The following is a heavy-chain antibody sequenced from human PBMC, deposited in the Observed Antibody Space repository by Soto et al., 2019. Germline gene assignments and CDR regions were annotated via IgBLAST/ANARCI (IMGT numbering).Heavy chain of an antibody. CDR1: GGSISSVDYY. Sequence: PSETLSLTCTVSGGSISSVDYYWSWVRQTPGKALEWIGYIYYSGSTYYNPSLKSRMSMSVDTTKNQFSLKLRSVTAADTAIYYCARDPMPDHYYYGMDVWGQGTTVTVSS. D-gene: IGHD2-2*01. V-gene: IGHV4-30-4*01. CDR3: ARDPMPDHYYYGMDV. CDR2: IYYSGST. J-gene: IGHJ6*02.